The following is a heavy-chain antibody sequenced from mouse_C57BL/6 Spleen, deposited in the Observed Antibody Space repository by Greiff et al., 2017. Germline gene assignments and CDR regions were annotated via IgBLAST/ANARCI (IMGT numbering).Heavy chain of an antibody. CDR2: ISSGSSTI. V-gene: IGHV5-17*01. Sequence: EVKLMESGGGLVKPGGSLKLSCAASGFTFSDYGMHWVRQAPEKGLEWVAYISSGSSTIYYADTVKGRFTISRVTAKNTLFLQMPSLRSKDTAMYYCARHDGYPYWYFEVWGTETTVTVSS. CDR1: GFTFSDYG. J-gene: IGHJ1*03. D-gene: IGHD2-3*01. CDR3: ARHDGYPYWYFEV.